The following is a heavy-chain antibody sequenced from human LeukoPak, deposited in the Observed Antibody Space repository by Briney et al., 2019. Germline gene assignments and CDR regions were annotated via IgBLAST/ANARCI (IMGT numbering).Heavy chain of an antibody. Sequence: ASVKVSCTASGYTFTSYYMHWVRQAPGQGLEWMGLINPSGGSTSYAQKFQGRVTMTRDMSTSTVYMELSSLRSDDTAVYYCARDNSMHERGWWFDPWGQGTLVTVSS. D-gene: IGHD4-23*01. J-gene: IGHJ5*02. V-gene: IGHV1-46*01. CDR3: ARDNSMHERGWWFDP. CDR1: GYTFTSYY. CDR2: INPSGGST.